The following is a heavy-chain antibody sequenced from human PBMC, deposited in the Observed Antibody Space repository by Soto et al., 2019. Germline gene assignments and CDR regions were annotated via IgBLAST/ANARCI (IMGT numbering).Heavy chain of an antibody. V-gene: IGHV4-31*03. CDR2: IYYSGST. J-gene: IGHJ5*02. CDR1: GGSISSGGYY. D-gene: IGHD4-4*01. CDR3: ARGRAYSIYGVS. Sequence: SETLSLTCTVSGGSISSGGYYWSWIRQHPGKGLEWIGYIYYSGSTYYNPSLKSRVTISVDTSKNQFSLKLSSVTAADTAVYYCARGRAYSIYGVSWGQGTLVTVSS.